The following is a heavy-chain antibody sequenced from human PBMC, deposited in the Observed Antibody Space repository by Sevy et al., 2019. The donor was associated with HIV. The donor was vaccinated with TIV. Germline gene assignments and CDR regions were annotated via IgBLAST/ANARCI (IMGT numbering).Heavy chain of an antibody. Sequence: ASVKVSCKTSGYTFTSFGISWVRHAPGQGLEWVGWISVYNGKTNYAQKFQGRITLTSDTSTRTAYMELRSLRSDDTAVYYCSRRGAFEYDSSGFQSHWGQGTLVTVSS. CDR3: SRRGAFEYDSSGFQSH. CDR1: GYTFTSFG. D-gene: IGHD3-22*01. CDR2: ISVYNGKT. V-gene: IGHV1-18*01. J-gene: IGHJ4*02.